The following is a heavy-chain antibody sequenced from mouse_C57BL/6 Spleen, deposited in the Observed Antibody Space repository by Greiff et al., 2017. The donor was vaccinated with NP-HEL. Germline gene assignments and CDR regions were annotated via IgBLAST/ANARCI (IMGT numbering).Heavy chain of an antibody. CDR2: IRSKSNNYAT. V-gene: IGHV10-1*01. D-gene: IGHD1-1*02. Sequence: EVQLVESGGGLVQPKGSLKLSCAASGFSFNTYAMNWVRQAPGKGLEWVARIRSKSNNYATYYADSVKDRFTISRDDSESMLYLQMNNLKTEDTAMYYCVRQVGYYFDYWGQGTTLTVSS. CDR1: GFSFNTYA. J-gene: IGHJ2*01. CDR3: VRQVGYYFDY.